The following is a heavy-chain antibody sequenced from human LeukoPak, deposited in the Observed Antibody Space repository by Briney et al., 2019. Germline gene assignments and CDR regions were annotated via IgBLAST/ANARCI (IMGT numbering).Heavy chain of an antibody. Sequence: GESLKTSFQGSGYSFNSYWIGWVRPMPGKGLEWMGIIYPGDSDTRYSPSFQGQVTISADKTISTAYLQWSSLKASNTAMYYCARHHHSSWYEDYWGRGTLVTVSS. CDR3: ARHHHSSWYEDY. V-gene: IGHV5-51*01. CDR1: GYSFNSYW. D-gene: IGHD6-13*01. J-gene: IGHJ4*02. CDR2: IYPGDSDT.